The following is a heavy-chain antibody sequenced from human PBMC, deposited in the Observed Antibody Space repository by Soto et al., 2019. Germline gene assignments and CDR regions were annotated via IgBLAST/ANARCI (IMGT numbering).Heavy chain of an antibody. D-gene: IGHD1-26*01. J-gene: IGHJ4*02. CDR2: INTGNDNT. CDR1: GYTFTSYA. V-gene: IGHV1-3*04. Sequence: GASVTVSCKASGYTFTSYAMHWVRQAPGQRLEWMGWINTGNDNTKYSKKFQGRVTITSDTSASTAYMELKSLRCEDRAVYYCASSCGLPSCLDYWGQGTLVTLSS. CDR3: ASSCGLPSCLDY.